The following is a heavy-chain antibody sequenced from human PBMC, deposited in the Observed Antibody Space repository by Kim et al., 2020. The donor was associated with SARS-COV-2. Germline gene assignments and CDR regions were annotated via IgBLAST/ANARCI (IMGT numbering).Heavy chain of an antibody. CDR1: GFTVSSNY. CDR3: ARDHSFDFGVVIGPGYYYGMDV. Sequence: GGSLRLSCAASGFTVSSNYMSWVRQAPGKGLEWVSVIYSGGSTYYADSVKGRFTISRDNSKNTLYLQMNSLRAEDTAVYYCARDHSFDFGVVIGPGYYYGMDVWGQGTTVTVSS. V-gene: IGHV3-53*01. J-gene: IGHJ6*02. D-gene: IGHD3-3*01. CDR2: IYSGGST.